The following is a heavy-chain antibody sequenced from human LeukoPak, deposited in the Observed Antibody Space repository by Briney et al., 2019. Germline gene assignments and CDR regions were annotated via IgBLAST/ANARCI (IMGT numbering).Heavy chain of an antibody. D-gene: IGHD6-6*01. CDR2: IPHDGSNE. Sequence: PGGSLRLSCAASGFTLSNYGMHWVRQAPGKGLEWVAFIPHDGSNEHYVDSVKGRFTISRDNSKNTLYLQMNSLRAEDTAVYYCASTLGIAAREYFHHWGQGTLVTVSS. CDR3: ASTLGIAAREYFHH. V-gene: IGHV3-30*02. CDR1: GFTLSNYG. J-gene: IGHJ4*02.